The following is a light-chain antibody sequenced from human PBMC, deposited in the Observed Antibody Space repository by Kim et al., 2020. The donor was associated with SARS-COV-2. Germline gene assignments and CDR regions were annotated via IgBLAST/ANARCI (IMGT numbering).Light chain of an antibody. CDR1: TSNIGAGYG. CDR2: NDY. J-gene: IGLJ2*01. V-gene: IGLV1-40*01. Sequence: RVTISCTGSTSNIGAGYGVHWYQQVPGTAPKLLIYNDYRRPSGVPGRFSGSRSATSASLAITGLQADDEADYYCQSYDTGLSGIIFGGGTKLTVL. CDR3: QSYDTGLSGII.